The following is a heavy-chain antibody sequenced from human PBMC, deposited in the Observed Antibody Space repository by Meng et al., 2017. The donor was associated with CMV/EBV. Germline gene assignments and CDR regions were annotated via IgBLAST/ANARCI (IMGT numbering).Heavy chain of an antibody. V-gene: IGHV4-39*07. Sequence: SETLSLTCTVSGGSISSSSYYWGWIRQPPGKGLEWIESIYYSGSTYYNPSLKSRVTISVDTSKNQFSLKLSSVTAADTAVYYCAREYGSGSYYNWFDPWGQGTLVTVSS. CDR1: GGSISSSSYY. J-gene: IGHJ5*02. CDR3: AREYGSGSYYNWFDP. D-gene: IGHD3-10*01. CDR2: IYYSGST.